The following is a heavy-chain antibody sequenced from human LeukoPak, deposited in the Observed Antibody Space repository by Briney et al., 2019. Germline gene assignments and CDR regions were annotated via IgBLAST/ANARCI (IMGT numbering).Heavy chain of an antibody. D-gene: IGHD6-19*01. Sequence: GGSLRLSCAASGFTFSSYWMHWVRQAPGKGLMWLSRINSDESSTSYADSVKGRFTISRDNAQNTLYLQMNGLRAEDTAVYYCARALAVAGSVGGLVDWGQGTLVTVSS. V-gene: IGHV3-74*01. CDR3: ARALAVAGSVGGLVD. CDR2: INSDESST. CDR1: GFTFSSYW. J-gene: IGHJ4*02.